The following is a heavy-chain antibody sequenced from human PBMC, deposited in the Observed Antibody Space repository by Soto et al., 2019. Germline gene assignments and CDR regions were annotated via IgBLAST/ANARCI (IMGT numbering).Heavy chain of an antibody. J-gene: IGHJ6*02. CDR1: GGSISNSY. CDR2: IYYSYSEST. V-gene: IGHV4-59*01. D-gene: IGHD4-17*01. CDR3: ARDSPMTTAVDV. Sequence: QVQLQESGPGLVKPSETLSLTCTVSGGSISNSYWSWIRQPPGNGLEWIGYIYYSYSESTKYNPSLKSRVTISLDTSKNQFSLNLSSVTAADTAVYYCARDSPMTTAVDVWGQGTTVIVSS.